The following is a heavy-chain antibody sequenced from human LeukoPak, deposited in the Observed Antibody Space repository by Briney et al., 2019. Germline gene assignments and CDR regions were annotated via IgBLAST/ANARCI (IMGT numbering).Heavy chain of an antibody. CDR2: ISGSGGST. V-gene: IGHV3-23*01. CDR1: GFTFSSYG. CDR3: AKDFMLAASLTSHDY. D-gene: IGHD6-13*01. Sequence: GGSLRLSCAASGFTFSSYGMSWVRQAPGKGLEWVSAISGSGGSTYYADSVKGRFTISRDNSKNTLYLQMNSLRAEDTAVYYRAKDFMLAASLTSHDYWGQGTLVTVSS. J-gene: IGHJ4*02.